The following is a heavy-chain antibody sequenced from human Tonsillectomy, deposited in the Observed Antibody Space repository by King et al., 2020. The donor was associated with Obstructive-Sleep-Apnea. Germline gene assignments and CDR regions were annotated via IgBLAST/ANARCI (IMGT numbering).Heavy chain of an antibody. CDR3: TTGGGRGIAAAAMVSDY. D-gene: IGHD6-13*01. J-gene: IGHJ4*02. CDR2: IKSKTDGATT. V-gene: IGHV3-15*01. Sequence: VQLVESGGGLVQPGGSLRLSCAASGFIFSNAWMNWVRQAPGKGLEWVGRIKSKTDGATTDYAAPVKGRFTISRDDSKKTPYLQMNSLKTEDTAVYYCTTGGGRGIAAAAMVSDYWGQGTLVTVSS. CDR1: GFIFSNAW.